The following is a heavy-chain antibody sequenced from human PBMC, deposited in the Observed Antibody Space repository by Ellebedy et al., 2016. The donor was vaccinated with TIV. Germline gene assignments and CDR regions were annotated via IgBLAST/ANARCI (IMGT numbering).Heavy chain of an antibody. D-gene: IGHD3-22*01. CDR1: GFTFSSYP. CDR2: ISYDGSNI. CDR3: ARRGYNYDNSCGGEYFQH. J-gene: IGHJ1*01. Sequence: GGSLRLSCVASGFTFSSYPMHWVRQAPGKGLEWVTVISYDGSNIYADSVKGRFTISRDNSKNKLYLQMNSLRAEDTAVYYCARRGYNYDNSCGGEYFQHWGQGTLVTVSS. V-gene: IGHV3-30*04.